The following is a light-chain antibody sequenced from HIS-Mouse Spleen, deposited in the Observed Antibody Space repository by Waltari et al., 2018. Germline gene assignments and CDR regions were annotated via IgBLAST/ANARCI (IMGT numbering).Light chain of an antibody. V-gene: IGLV2-14*01. Sequence: SALTQPASVSVSPGQSLTISCTGTTSDVGGYNYVPWYQQHPGKAPKLMIYEVSNRPSGVSNRFSGSKSGNTASLTISGLQAEDEADYYCSSYTSSSTPVVFGGGTKLTVL. CDR1: TSDVGGYNY. CDR3: SSYTSSSTPVV. J-gene: IGLJ2*01. CDR2: EVS.